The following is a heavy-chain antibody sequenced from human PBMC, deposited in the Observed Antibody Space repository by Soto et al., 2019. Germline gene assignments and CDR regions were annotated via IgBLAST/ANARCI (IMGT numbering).Heavy chain of an antibody. CDR3: ARDACHYSSSCYYGMDV. CDR2: ISSSSSSTI. V-gene: IGHV3-48*02. Sequence: GGSLRLSCAASGFTFSSYSMNWVRQAPGKGLEWVSYISSSSSSTIYYADSVKGRFTISRDNAKNSLYLQMNSLRDEDTAVYYCARDACHYSSSCYYGMDVWGQGTTVTVSS. J-gene: IGHJ6*02. D-gene: IGHD6-13*01. CDR1: GFTFSSYS.